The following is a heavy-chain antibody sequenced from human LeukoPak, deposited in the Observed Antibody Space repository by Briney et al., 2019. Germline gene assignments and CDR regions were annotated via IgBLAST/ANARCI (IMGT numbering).Heavy chain of an antibody. Sequence: SETLSLTCTVSGGSISSSSYYWGWIRQPPGKGLEWIGSIYYSGSTYYNPSLKSRVTISVDTSKNQFSLKLSSVTAADTAVYYCARGFGYSTFWGQGTLVTVSS. CDR2: IYYSGST. J-gene: IGHJ4*02. CDR1: GGSISSSSYY. D-gene: IGHD6-13*01. CDR3: ARGFGYSTF. V-gene: IGHV4-39*07.